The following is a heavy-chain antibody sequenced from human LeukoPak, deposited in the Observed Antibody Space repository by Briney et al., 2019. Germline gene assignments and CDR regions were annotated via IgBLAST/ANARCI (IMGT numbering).Heavy chain of an antibody. CDR1: GYTFTSYY. Sequence: ASVKVSCKASGYTFTSYYMHWVRQAPGQGLEWMGIINPSGGSTSYAQKFQGRVTMTRDTSTSTVYMELSSLRSEDTAVYYCARMAVAGTGQGPFDYWGQGTLVTVSS. CDR2: INPSGGST. D-gene: IGHD6-19*01. V-gene: IGHV1-46*01. CDR3: ARMAVAGTGQGPFDY. J-gene: IGHJ4*02.